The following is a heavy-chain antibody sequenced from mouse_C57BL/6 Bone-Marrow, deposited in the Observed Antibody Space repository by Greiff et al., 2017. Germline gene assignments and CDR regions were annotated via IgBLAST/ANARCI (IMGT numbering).Heavy chain of an antibody. CDR2: IYPGDGDT. D-gene: IGHD1-1*01. J-gene: IGHJ2*01. CDR1: GYAFSSYW. CDR3: ARSGIGYYGSSPYYFDY. V-gene: IGHV1-80*01. Sequence: QVQLQQSGAELVKPGASVKISCKASGYAFSSYWMNWVKQRPGKGLEWIGQIYPGDGDTNYNGKFKGKATLTADKSSSTAYMQLSSLTSEDSAVYFCARSGIGYYGSSPYYFDYWGQGTTLTVSS.